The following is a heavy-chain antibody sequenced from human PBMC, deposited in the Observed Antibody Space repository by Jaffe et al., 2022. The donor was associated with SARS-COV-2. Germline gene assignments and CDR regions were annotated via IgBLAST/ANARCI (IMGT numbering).Heavy chain of an antibody. CDR2: IDYRANA. J-gene: IGHJ4*02. D-gene: IGHD6-13*01. Sequence: QLHLQESGPGLVNPSETLSLTCTVSGDSISSSDYYWGWVRQPPGKGLEWIGSIDYRANAYYRPSLNSRVTISLDTSNQQFSMSLRSVSAADTAVYYCGRGLASSWYGAVFASWGQGTLVTVSS. CDR1: GDSISSSDYY. V-gene: IGHV4-39*01. CDR3: GRGLASSWYGAVFAS.